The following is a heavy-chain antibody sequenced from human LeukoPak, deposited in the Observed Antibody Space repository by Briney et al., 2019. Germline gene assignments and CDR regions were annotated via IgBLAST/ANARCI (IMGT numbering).Heavy chain of an antibody. J-gene: IGHJ4*02. V-gene: IGHV3-66*02. D-gene: IGHD3-10*01. CDR2: IYSGGST. CDR1: GFTFSSYS. Sequence: GGSLRLSCAASGFTFSSYSMDWVRQAPGKGLEWVSVIYSGGSTYYADSVKGRFTISRDNSKNTLYLQMGSLRAEDMAVYYCARGTDYYGSGSPPSDFDYWGQGTLVTVSS. CDR3: ARGTDYYGSGSPPSDFDY.